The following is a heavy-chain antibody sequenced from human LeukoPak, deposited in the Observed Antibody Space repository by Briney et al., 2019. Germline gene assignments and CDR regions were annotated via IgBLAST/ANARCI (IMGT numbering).Heavy chain of an antibody. CDR3: ARALHGYDFWSGYYIGYFDY. J-gene: IGHJ4*02. D-gene: IGHD3-3*01. V-gene: IGHV1-18*01. CDR2: ISAYNGNT. Sequence: GASVKVSCKASGYTFTSYGISWVRQAPGQGLEWMGWISAYNGNTNYAQKLQGRVTMTTDTSTSTAYMELRSLRSDDTAVYYCARALHGYDFWSGYYIGYFDYWGQGTLVTVSS. CDR1: GYTFTSYG.